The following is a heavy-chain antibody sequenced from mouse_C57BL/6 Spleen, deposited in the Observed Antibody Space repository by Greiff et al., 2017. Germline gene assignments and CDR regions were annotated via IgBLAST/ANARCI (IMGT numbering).Heavy chain of an antibody. Sequence: DVMLVESGGGLVQPGGSMKLSCAASGFTFSDAWMDWVRQSPEKGLEWVAEIRNKANNHATYYAESVKGRFTISRDDSKSSVYLQMNSLRAEDTGIYYCTQSLYYYGSSSYYAMDYWGQGTSVTVSS. D-gene: IGHD1-1*01. J-gene: IGHJ4*01. CDR1: GFTFSDAW. CDR2: IRNKANNHAT. V-gene: IGHV6-6*01. CDR3: TQSLYYYGSSSYYAMDY.